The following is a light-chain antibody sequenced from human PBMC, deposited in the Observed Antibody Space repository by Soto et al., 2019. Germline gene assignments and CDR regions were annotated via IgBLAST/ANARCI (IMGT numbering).Light chain of an antibody. CDR3: QQLSSYPVT. Sequence: DIQMTQSPSTLSASVGDTVTVTCRASQSVSGWLAWYQQKPGKAPNLLIYAASSLQRGVPSRFSGSGSGTDFTLTIRSLQPEDFATYHCQQLSSYPVTFGQGTKVDIK. V-gene: IGKV1-5*01. CDR1: QSVSGW. CDR2: AAS. J-gene: IGKJ1*01.